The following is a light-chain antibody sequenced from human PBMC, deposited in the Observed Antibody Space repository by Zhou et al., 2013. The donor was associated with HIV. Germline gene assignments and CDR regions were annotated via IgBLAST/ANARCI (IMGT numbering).Light chain of an antibody. V-gene: IGKV1-5*03. CDR2: KAS. Sequence: DIQMTQSPSTLSASVGDRVTITCRASQSISRWVAWYQQKPGEAPKLLIYKASTLQSGVPSRFSGSGSGVDFTLTISSLQPEDFATYYCQQANSFPWTFGQGTKVEIK. J-gene: IGKJ1*01. CDR1: QSISRW. CDR3: QQANSFPWT.